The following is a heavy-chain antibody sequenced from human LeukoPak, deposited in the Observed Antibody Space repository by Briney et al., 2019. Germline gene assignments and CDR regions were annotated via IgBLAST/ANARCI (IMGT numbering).Heavy chain of an antibody. V-gene: IGHV1-2*02. CDR3: ARGRIAAQY. Sequence: SVHVSCQPCRYTFTDYYMHWVRQAPGQELAWMGCINPNSGGTNYAQKFQGRVTMTRHTSISTAYMELSRLRSDDTAVYYCARGRIAAQYWGQGTLVTVSS. CDR1: RYTFTDYY. J-gene: IGHJ4*02. D-gene: IGHD6-13*01. CDR2: INPNSGGT.